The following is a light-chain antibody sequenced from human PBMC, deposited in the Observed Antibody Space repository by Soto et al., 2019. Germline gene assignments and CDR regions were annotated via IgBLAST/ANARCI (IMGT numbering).Light chain of an antibody. Sequence: EIVLTHSPGTLSLSPGERATLSCRASLTISDNYLAWYQQKAGQAPRLVIYGASSRATGIPDRFSASGSGTDFSLTISRLEPEDFEVYYCQQYSMAPLTFGQGTKVEV. J-gene: IGKJ1*01. V-gene: IGKV3-20*01. CDR3: QQYSMAPLT. CDR2: GAS. CDR1: LTISDNY.